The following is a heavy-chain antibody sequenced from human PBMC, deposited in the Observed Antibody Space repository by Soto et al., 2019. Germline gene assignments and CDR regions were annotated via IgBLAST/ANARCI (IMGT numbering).Heavy chain of an antibody. CDR1: GGSVSSSSNY. J-gene: IGHJ4*02. V-gene: IGHV4-39*01. D-gene: IGHD6-6*01. CDR3: ARGLSSPSAAGV. Sequence: SETLSLTCTVSGGSVSSSSNYWGWIRQPPGKGLEWIGSVHNSGGTYYNPSLKSRVTISVDTSKNQFSLNLSSVTAADTAVYYCARGLSSPSAAGVWGQGTLVTVSS. CDR2: VHNSGGT.